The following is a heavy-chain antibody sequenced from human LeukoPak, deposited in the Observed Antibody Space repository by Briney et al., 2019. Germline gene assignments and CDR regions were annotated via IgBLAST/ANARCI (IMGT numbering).Heavy chain of an antibody. D-gene: IGHD3-3*01. J-gene: IGHJ3*02. Sequence: GGSLRLSCAASGFIFTNYAMNWVRRAPGKGLEWVAFIRHDGSIKYYADSVRGRLTISRDNSKNTLYLQMNSLRPEDTAVYSCAKLLFWSGTNDAFDIWGQGTMVIVSS. CDR1: GFIFTNYA. CDR3: AKLLFWSGTNDAFDI. V-gene: IGHV3-30*02. CDR2: IRHDGSIK.